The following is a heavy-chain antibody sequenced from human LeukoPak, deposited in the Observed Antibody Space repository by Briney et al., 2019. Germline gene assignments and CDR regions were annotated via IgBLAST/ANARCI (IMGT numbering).Heavy chain of an antibody. CDR1: GFTFSSYA. CDR2: ISGSGGST. J-gene: IGHJ4*02. Sequence: GGSLRLSCAASGFTFSSYAMSWVRQAPGKGLEWVSAISGSGGSTYYADSVKGRFTISRDNSKNTLYLQMNSLRAEDTAVYYCAKDPAYYDFWSGYNFDYWGQGTLVTVSS. D-gene: IGHD3-3*01. V-gene: IGHV3-23*01. CDR3: AKDPAYYDFWSGYNFDY.